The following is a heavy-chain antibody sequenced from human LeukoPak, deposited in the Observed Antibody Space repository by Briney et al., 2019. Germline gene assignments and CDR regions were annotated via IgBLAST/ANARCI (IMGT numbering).Heavy chain of an antibody. D-gene: IGHD3-10*01. Sequence: PSETLSLTCTVSGGSVSSGSYYWSWIRQPPGKGLEWSGYIYYSGSTNYNPSLKSRVTISVDTSKNQFSLKLSSVTAADTAVYYCARGLDYYGSGSPGEDWFDPWGQGTLVTVSS. CDR3: ARGLDYYGSGSPGEDWFDP. CDR1: GGSVSSGSYY. CDR2: IYYSGST. J-gene: IGHJ5*02. V-gene: IGHV4-61*01.